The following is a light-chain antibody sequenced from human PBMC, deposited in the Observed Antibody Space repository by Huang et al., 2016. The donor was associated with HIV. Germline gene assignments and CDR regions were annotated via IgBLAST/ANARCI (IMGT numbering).Light chain of an antibody. CDR1: QSVSSN. J-gene: IGKJ1*01. CDR2: GAS. CDR3: QQYNNWPRT. Sequence: EIVMTQSPATLSVSPGERVTLSCRASQSVSSNLAWYQQKPGQAPRLLIYGASTRATGTPARFSGSWSGTEFTLTISSLQSEDFAVYYCQQYNNWPRTFGQGTKVEIK. V-gene: IGKV3-15*01.